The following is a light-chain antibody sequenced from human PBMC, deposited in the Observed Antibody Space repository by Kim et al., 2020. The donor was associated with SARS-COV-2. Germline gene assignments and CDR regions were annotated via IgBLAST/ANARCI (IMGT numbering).Light chain of an antibody. J-gene: IGKJ1*01. CDR1: QSISSR. CDR3: QQYNTFST. Sequence: SASVGDRVTITCRASQSISSRLAWYQQKPGKAPNLLIYKTSSLKSGVPSRFSGSGSGTEFTLTISSLQPDDFATYYCQQYNTFSTFGQGTKVEIK. V-gene: IGKV1-5*03. CDR2: KTS.